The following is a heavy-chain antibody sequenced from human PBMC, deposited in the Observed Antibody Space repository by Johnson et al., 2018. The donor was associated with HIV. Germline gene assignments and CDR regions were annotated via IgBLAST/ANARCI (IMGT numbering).Heavy chain of an antibody. D-gene: IGHD6-25*01. V-gene: IGHV3-30*04. Sequence: QMQLVESGGGVVQPGRSLRLSCAASGFTFSSYAMHWVRQAPGKGLEWVAVISYDGSNKYYADSVKGRFTISRDNSKNTLYLQMNSLRAEDTAVYYCAREREHRGRYAFDIWGQGTMVTVSS. CDR3: AREREHRGRYAFDI. J-gene: IGHJ3*02. CDR1: GFTFSSYA. CDR2: ISYDGSNK.